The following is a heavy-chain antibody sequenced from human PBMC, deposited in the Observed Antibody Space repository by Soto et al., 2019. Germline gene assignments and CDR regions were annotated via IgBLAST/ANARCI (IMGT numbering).Heavy chain of an antibody. Sequence: QVQLVQSGAEVKKPGSSVKVSCKASGGTFSSYAISWVRQAPGQGLEWMGGIIPIFGTASYAQKFQGRVTITADESTSTAYMELSSLRSEDTAVYYCARDSSGYFGSWFDPWGQGTLVTVSS. CDR3: ARDSSGYFGSWFDP. CDR1: GGTFSSYA. J-gene: IGHJ5*02. CDR2: IIPIFGTA. D-gene: IGHD3-22*01. V-gene: IGHV1-69*12.